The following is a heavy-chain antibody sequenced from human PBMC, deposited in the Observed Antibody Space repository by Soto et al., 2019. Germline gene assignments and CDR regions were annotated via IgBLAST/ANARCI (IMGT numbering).Heavy chain of an antibody. CDR1: GGSISSGGYY. CDR3: ARLGTVTNCADY. V-gene: IGHV4-31*03. Sequence: SETLSLTCTVSGGSISSGGYYWSWIRQHPGKGLEWIGYIYYSGSTYYNPSLKSRVTISVDTSENQFSLKLSSVTAADTAVYYCARLGTVTNCADYWGQGALVTVSS. D-gene: IGHD4-4*01. CDR2: IYYSGST. J-gene: IGHJ4*02.